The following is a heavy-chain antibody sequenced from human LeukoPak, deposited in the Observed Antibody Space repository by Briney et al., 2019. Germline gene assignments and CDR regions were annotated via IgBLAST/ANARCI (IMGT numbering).Heavy chain of an antibody. CDR2: INPNSGGT. J-gene: IGHJ4*02. CDR1: GYTFTGYY. V-gene: IGHV1-2*02. Sequence: ASVKVSCKASGYTFTGYYMHWVRQAPGQGLEWMGWINPNSGGTNYAQKFQGRVTMTRDTSTNTVYMELSSLRSEDTAVYYCARGGVYCSGGSCYSGNYFDYWGQGTLVTVSS. D-gene: IGHD2-15*01. CDR3: ARGGVYCSGGSCYSGNYFDY.